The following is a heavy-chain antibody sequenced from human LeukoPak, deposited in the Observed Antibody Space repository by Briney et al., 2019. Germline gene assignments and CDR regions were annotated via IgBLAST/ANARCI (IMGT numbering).Heavy chain of an antibody. Sequence: GGSLRLSCAASGFTFSSYAMHWVRQAPGKGLEWVAVISYDGSNKYYADSVKGRFTISRDNSKNTLYLQMNSLRAEDTAVYYCARDGQWLVRFDYRGQGTLVTVSS. CDR1: GFTFSSYA. J-gene: IGHJ4*02. CDR3: ARDGQWLVRFDY. CDR2: ISYDGSNK. D-gene: IGHD6-19*01. V-gene: IGHV3-30*04.